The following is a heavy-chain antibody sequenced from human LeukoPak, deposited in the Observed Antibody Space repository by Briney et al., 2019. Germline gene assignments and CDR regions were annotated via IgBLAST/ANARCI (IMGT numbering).Heavy chain of an antibody. CDR2: ITPSGGT. CDR1: GYTFTSYA. Sequence: ASVKVSCKASGYTFTSYAMHWVRQAPGQGLERMGWITPSGGTNYPQKFQGRVAITRDTPITTAYMDLSRLTSDDTAVYYCARDRYGDGFAHFDYWGQGALVTVSS. CDR3: ARDRYGDGFAHFDY. J-gene: IGHJ4*02. D-gene: IGHD5-24*01. V-gene: IGHV1-2*02.